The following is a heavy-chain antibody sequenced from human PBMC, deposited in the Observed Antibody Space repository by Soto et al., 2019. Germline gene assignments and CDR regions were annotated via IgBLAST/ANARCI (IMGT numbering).Heavy chain of an antibody. CDR2: INHSGST. V-gene: IGHV4-34*01. CDR1: GGSFSGYY. J-gene: IGHJ4*02. D-gene: IGHD2-2*01. Sequence: PSETLSLTCAVYGGSFSGYYWSWIRQPPGKGLEWIGEINHSGSTNYNPSLKSRVTISVDTSKNQFSLKLSSVTAADTAVYYCAGFHLVPAAYKDFDYWGQGTLVTVSS. CDR3: AGFHLVPAAYKDFDY.